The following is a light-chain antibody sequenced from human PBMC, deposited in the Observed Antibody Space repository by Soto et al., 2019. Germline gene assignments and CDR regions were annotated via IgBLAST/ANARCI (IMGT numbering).Light chain of an antibody. Sequence: QSALTQPASVSGSPGQSITISCTGTSSDVGGSNHVSWYQHHPGKAHKLIIYEVSYRPSGVSNRFSGSKSGYTASLTISGLQAEDEADYYCNSQTSSGIRVFGTGTKLTVL. V-gene: IGLV2-14*01. CDR3: NSQTSSGIRV. CDR2: EVS. J-gene: IGLJ1*01. CDR1: SSDVGGSNH.